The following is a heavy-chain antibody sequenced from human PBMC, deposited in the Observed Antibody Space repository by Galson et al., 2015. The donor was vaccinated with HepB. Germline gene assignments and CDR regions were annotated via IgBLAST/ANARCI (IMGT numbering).Heavy chain of an antibody. CDR1: GGTFSSYA. CDR3: ARNYWDYYYMDV. CDR2: IIPIFGTA. J-gene: IGHJ6*03. D-gene: IGHD1-7*01. V-gene: IGHV1-69*13. Sequence: SVKVSCKASGGTFSSYAISWVRRAPGQGLEWMGGIIPIFGTANYAQKFQGRVTITADESTSTAYMELSSLRSEDTAVYYCARNYWDYYYMDVWGKGTTVTVSS.